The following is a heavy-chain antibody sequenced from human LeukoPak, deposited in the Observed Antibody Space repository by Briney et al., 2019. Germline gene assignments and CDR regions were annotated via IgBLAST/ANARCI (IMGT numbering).Heavy chain of an antibody. V-gene: IGHV3-33*01. J-gene: IGHJ5*02. CDR3: ARDVRYYDSSGYYWFDP. D-gene: IGHD3-22*01. CDR1: GFSFSPYG. Sequence: GGSLRLSCTASGFSFSPYGMHWVRQAPGTGLEWVALIWYDGSHKYYADSVNGRFTISRDNSKNTLYLQMNSLRAEDTAVYYCARDVRYYDSSGYYWFDPWGQGTLVTVSS. CDR2: IWYDGSHK.